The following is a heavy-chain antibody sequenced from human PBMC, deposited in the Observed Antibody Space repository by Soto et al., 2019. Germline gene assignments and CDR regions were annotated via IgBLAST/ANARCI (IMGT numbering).Heavy chain of an antibody. J-gene: IGHJ3*02. V-gene: IGHV1-2*04. CDR2: INPNSGGT. CDR3: ARSRSAPSYYRVLDAFDI. D-gene: IGHD3-10*01. CDR1: GYTFTGYY. Sequence: ASVKVSCKASGYTFTGYYMHWVRQAPGRGLEWMGWINPNSGGTNYAQKFQGWVTMTRDTSISTAYMELSRLRSDDTAVYYCARSRSAPSYYRVLDAFDIWGQGTMVTVSS.